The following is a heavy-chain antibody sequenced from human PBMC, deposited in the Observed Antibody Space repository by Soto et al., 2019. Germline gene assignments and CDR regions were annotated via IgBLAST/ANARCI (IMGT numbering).Heavy chain of an antibody. Sequence: PSDTLSLTCTVSGGSISSSSDYWVWIRQPPGKGLEWIGSIYYSGSTYYNPSLKSRVTISVDTSKNQFSLKLSSVTAADTAVYYCARRVERGFDYWGQGTLVTVS. J-gene: IGHJ4*02. V-gene: IGHV4-39*01. D-gene: IGHD3-10*01. CDR1: GGSISSSSDY. CDR2: IYYSGST. CDR3: ARRVERGFDY.